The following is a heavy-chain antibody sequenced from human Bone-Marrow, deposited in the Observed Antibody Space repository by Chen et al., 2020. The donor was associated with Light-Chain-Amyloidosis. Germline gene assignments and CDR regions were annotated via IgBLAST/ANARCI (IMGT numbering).Heavy chain of an antibody. CDR2: VYNSGST. D-gene: IGHD3-3*01. CDR3: ARGAPYYDFWSGYYTRYYYYYMDV. CDR1: GDSLFNDKYY. J-gene: IGHJ6*03. Sequence: QVQLQESGPGLVKPSQTLSLTCTVSGDSLFNDKYYWHWIRQPAGKGLEWIGRVYNSGSTRYNPSLKSRVTISVDTSKNQFSLKLSSVTAADTAVYYCARGAPYYDFWSGYYTRYYYYYMDVWGKGTTVTVSS. V-gene: IGHV4-61*02.